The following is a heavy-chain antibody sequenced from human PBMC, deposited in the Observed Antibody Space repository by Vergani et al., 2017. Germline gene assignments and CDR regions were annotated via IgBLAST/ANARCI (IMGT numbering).Heavy chain of an antibody. CDR3: AKVCGSTSCPYGGGAFDV. CDR1: GFTFNSYA. V-gene: IGHV3-23*01. CDR2: INNNGGST. J-gene: IGHJ3*01. D-gene: IGHD2-2*01. Sequence: QLLESGGGLIQPGGSLRLSCAASGFTFNSYAMTWVRQAPGKGLEWVSGINNNGGSTYYAESVKGRFTISRENSKNTLYLQMTDLRAEDTATYYCAKVCGSTSCPYGGGAFDVWGHGTMVTVSS.